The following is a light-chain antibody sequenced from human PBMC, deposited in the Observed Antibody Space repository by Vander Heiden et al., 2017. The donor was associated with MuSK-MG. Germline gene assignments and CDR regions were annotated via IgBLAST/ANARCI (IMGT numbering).Light chain of an antibody. CDR1: SSNIGAGYD. Sequence: QSVLTPPPSVSGATGQTVTIPCTGSSSNIGAGYDVHWYQQLPGTAPKLLIYGNSNRPSGVPDRFSGSKSGTSASLAITGLQAEDEADYYCQSYDSSRSGVVFGGGTKLTVL. CDR2: GNS. CDR3: QSYDSSRSGVV. J-gene: IGLJ2*01. V-gene: IGLV1-40*01.